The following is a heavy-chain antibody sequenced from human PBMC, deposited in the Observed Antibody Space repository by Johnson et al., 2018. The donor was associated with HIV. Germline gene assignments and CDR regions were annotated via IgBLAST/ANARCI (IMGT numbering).Heavy chain of an antibody. D-gene: IGHD3-10*01. V-gene: IGHV3-11*01. CDR1: EFTFSDYY. Sequence: QVQLVESGGGLVKPGGSLRLSCAASEFTFSDYYMTWIRLAPGKGLDWLAYISSSGTAIYYAASVKGLFTLSRDNSKNTLYLKMNRLRAEDTAVYNWARYFGHTPPDAFDIWGQGTMVTVSS. CDR2: ISSSGTAI. J-gene: IGHJ3*02. CDR3: ARYFGHTPPDAFDI.